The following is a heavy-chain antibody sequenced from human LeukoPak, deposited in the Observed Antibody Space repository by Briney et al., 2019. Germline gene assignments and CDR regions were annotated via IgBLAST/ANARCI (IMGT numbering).Heavy chain of an antibody. J-gene: IGHJ4*02. CDR2: ITDSRISI. V-gene: IGHV3-21*01. CDR3: AREQTATTDSAY. Sequence: GGSLRLSCAASGFTFSTFNMRWVRQAPGKGLEWVSSITDSRISIYYADSVKGRFTISSDNAKNSLYVQMNTLPGNDTAVYYCAREQTATTDSAYWGQGTLVTVSS. CDR1: GFTFSTFN. D-gene: IGHD1-1*01.